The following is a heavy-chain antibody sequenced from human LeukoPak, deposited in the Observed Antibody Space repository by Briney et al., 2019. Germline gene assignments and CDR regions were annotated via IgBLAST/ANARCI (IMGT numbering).Heavy chain of an antibody. CDR2: IYGGGNI. CDR3: AKDSRPQRAPDGFDI. D-gene: IGHD6-25*01. CDR1: GFTVSSNY. J-gene: IGHJ3*02. Sequence: GGSLRLSCAASGFTVSSNYMNWVRQAPGKGLEWVSVIYGGGNIYYADSVKGRFTISRDNSKNTLYLQMNSLRAEDTAVYYCAKDSRPQRAPDGFDIWGQGTMVTVSS. V-gene: IGHV3-53*01.